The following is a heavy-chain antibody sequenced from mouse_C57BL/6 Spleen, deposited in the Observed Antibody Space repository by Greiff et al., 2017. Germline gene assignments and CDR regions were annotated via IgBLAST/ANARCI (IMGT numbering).Heavy chain of an antibody. CDR2: ISSGGSYT. CDR3: ARHRGYGSSYAMDY. J-gene: IGHJ4*01. CDR1: GFTSSSYG. D-gene: IGHD1-1*01. Sequence: EVHLVESGGDLVKPGGSLKLSCAASGFTSSSYGMSWVRQTPDKRLEWVATISSGGSYTYYPDSMKGRFTISRDNAKNTLYLQMSSLKSEDTAMYYCARHRGYGSSYAMDYWGQGTSVTVSS. V-gene: IGHV5-6*01.